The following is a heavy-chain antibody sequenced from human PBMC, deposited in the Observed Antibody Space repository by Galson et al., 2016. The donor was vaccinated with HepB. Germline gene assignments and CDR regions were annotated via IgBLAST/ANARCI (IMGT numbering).Heavy chain of an antibody. D-gene: IGHD2-2*01. V-gene: IGHV3-30-3*01. CDR3: ARDPAGGVGLPAAPDY. Sequence: SLRLSCAVSGFTFRTYAMHWVRQAPGKGLEWVAVIPFDGNNKDYADSVKGRFTISRDNSKNTLSLQMNSLRTDDTAIYYCARDPAGGVGLPAAPDYWGQGTLVTISS. CDR2: IPFDGNNK. J-gene: IGHJ4*02. CDR1: GFTFRTYA.